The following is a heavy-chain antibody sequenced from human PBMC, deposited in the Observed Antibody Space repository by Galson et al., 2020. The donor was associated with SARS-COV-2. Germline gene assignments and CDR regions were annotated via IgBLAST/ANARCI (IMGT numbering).Heavy chain of an antibody. CDR2: ISSSGSYT. CDR1: GFTFSDYY. Sequence: GESLKISCVASGFTFSDYYMSWIRQAPGKGLEWISYISSSGSYTNYADSVKGRFTISRDNAKNSLYLQMNSLRAEDTALYFCARNGRDCSGGICYGAEYVQYWGQGNPVTVSS. CDR3: ARNGRDCSGGICYGAEYVQY. J-gene: IGHJ1*01. D-gene: IGHD2-15*01. V-gene: IGHV3-11*06.